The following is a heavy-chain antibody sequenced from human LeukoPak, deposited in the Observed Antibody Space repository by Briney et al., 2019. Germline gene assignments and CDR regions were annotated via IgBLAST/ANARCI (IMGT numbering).Heavy chain of an antibody. CDR1: GGSISSYY. CDR2: IYYSGST. V-gene: IGHV4-59*01. Sequence: SETLSLTCTVSGGSISSYYWSWIRQPPGKGLEWIGYIYYSGSTNYNPSLKSRVTISVDTSKNPFSLKLSSVTAADTAVYYCARGTLGDYGYYYYGMDVWGQGTTVTVSS. D-gene: IGHD4-17*01. J-gene: IGHJ6*02. CDR3: ARGTLGDYGYYYYGMDV.